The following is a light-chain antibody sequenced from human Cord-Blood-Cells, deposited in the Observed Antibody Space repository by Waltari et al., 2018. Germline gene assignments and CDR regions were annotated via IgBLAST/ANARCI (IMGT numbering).Light chain of an antibody. CDR2: GAS. Sequence: EIVLTQSPGTLSLSPGERATLSCRASQSVSSSYLTWYQQKPGQAPRLLIYGASSRATGIPARFSGGGSGTDFTLTISRLGLEDFAVYYCQQYGSSPRTFGQGTKVEIK. V-gene: IGKV3-20*01. J-gene: IGKJ1*01. CDR3: QQYGSSPRT. CDR1: QSVSSSY.